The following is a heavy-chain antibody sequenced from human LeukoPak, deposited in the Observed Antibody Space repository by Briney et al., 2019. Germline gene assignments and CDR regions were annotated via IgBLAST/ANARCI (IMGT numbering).Heavy chain of an antibody. Sequence: PSETLSLTCTVSGASISDYYWSWIRQPPGKGLEWIGYIYDSGNTKYNSSLKGRITISVDTSKNQFSLKLSSVTAADTAVYYCASTTSGYSSGWYGILDYWGQGTLVTVSS. CDR3: ASTTSGYSSGWYGILDY. V-gene: IGHV4-59*01. CDR1: GASISDYY. CDR2: IYDSGNT. J-gene: IGHJ4*02. D-gene: IGHD6-19*01.